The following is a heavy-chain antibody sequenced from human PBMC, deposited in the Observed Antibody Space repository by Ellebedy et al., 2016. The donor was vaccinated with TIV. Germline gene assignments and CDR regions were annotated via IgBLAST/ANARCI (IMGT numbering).Heavy chain of an antibody. CDR3: ARGRPNYGDFPS. D-gene: IGHD3-10*01. V-gene: IGHV3-33*08. Sequence: GGSLRLSXAASGFTFSTYSMNWVRQAPGKGLEWLTFIWYDGTLTDYADSVRGRFTISRDNSNNIVYLQMDSMRAEDTALYYCARGRPNYGDFPSWGQGTLVTVSS. CDR1: GFTFSTYS. CDR2: IWYDGTLT. J-gene: IGHJ1*01.